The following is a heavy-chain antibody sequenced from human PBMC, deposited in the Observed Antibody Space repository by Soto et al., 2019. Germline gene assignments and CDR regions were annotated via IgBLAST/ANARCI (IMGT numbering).Heavy chain of an antibody. Sequence: GASVKVSCKASGYTFTSYYIHWVRQAPGQGLEWMGIINPTSSTSYAQKFQGRVTMTRDTSTSTVSMELSSLRSEDTAVYYCTRQGIAVASADYWGQGTLVTVSS. CDR1: GYTFTSYY. V-gene: IGHV1-46*03. CDR2: INPTSST. D-gene: IGHD6-19*01. J-gene: IGHJ4*02. CDR3: TRQGIAVASADY.